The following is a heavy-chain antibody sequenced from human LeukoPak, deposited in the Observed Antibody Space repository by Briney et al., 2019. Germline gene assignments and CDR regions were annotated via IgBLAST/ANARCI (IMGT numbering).Heavy chain of an antibody. CDR1: GFAFGTYA. J-gene: IGHJ4*02. V-gene: IGHV3-23*01. CDR3: AKAPHYYDSSGYGFDY. CDR2: ISANGQAT. Sequence: GGSLRLSCAGSGFAFGTYAMSWVRQAPGMGLEWVSSISANGQATYYADSVEGRFTISRDNSKNTLYLQLNSLRAEDTAVYYCAKAPHYYDSSGYGFDYWGQGTLVTVSS. D-gene: IGHD3-22*01.